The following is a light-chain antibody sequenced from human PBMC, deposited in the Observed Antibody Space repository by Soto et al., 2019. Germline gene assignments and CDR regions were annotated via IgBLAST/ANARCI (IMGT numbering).Light chain of an antibody. CDR1: QDISNY. J-gene: IGKJ3*01. CDR2: DAS. CDR3: HP. V-gene: IGKV1-33*01. Sequence: DLQMTQSPSSLSASVGDRVTITCQASQDISNYLNWYQQKPGKAPKLLIYDASNLETGVPSRFSGSGSWTDFTFPISSLQPEDIATYYCHPFGPGTKVDIK.